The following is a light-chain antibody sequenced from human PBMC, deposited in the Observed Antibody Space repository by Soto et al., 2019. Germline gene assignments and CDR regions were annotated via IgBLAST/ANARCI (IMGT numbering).Light chain of an antibody. J-gene: IGLJ2*01. CDR3: QVWDSGTKHPV. Sequence: SYELTQPPSVSVAPGKTARITCGGNNIGSKSVHWYQQKPGQAPVLVIYSDSDRPSGIPERFSGSNSGNTATLTISRVEAGDEADYHCQVWDSGTKHPVFGGGTKLTVL. CDR1: NIGSKS. CDR2: SDS. V-gene: IGLV3-21*04.